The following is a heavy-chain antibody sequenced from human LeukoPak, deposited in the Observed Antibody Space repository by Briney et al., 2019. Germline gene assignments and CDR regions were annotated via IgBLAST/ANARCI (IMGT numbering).Heavy chain of an antibody. Sequence: GASVKVSCKASGYTFTGYYMHWVRQAPGQGLEWMGWINPNSGGTNYAQKFQGRVTTTRDTSISTAYMELSRLRSDDTAVYYCARVDRGYCSGGSCQDYWGQGTLVTVSS. CDR2: INPNSGGT. V-gene: IGHV1-2*02. D-gene: IGHD2-15*01. CDR1: GYTFTGYY. J-gene: IGHJ4*02. CDR3: ARVDRGYCSGGSCQDY.